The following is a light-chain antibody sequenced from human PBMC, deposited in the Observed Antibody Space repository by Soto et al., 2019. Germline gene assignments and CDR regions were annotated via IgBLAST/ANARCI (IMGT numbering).Light chain of an antibody. CDR1: QSVSSY. V-gene: IGKV3-11*01. CDR2: DAS. CDR3: XXSSNWPLT. J-gene: IGKJ4*01. Sequence: EIVLTQSPATLSLSPGERATLSCRASQSVSSYLAWYQQKPGQAPRLLIYDASNRANGIPARFSGSGSGTXXXXXXXXLXPEXFXXYYCXXSSNWPLTFGGGTKVEIK.